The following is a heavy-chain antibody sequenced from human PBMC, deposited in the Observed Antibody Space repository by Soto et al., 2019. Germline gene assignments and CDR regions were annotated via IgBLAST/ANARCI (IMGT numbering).Heavy chain of an antibody. J-gene: IGHJ4*02. CDR1: GFTVRNTY. Sequence: EVHLVESVGGLVQPGGSLRLACAASGFTVRNTYMSWVRQAPGKGLEWVSVVYDDGSTYYAGSVKGRFTISRDNSKNTVSLQMNSLRAEDTAVYYCARGHYGSLPGYFDYWGQGTLVTVSS. CDR3: ARGHYGSLPGYFDY. V-gene: IGHV3-66*01. CDR2: VYDDGST. D-gene: IGHD3-10*01.